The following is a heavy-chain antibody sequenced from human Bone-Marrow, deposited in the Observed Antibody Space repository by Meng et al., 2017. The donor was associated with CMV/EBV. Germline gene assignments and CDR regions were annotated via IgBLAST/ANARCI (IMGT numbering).Heavy chain of an antibody. J-gene: IGHJ4*02. CDR2: IYYSGST. V-gene: IGHV4-59*12. D-gene: IGHD2-2*02. CDR1: GGSISSYY. CDR3: ARGIIVVVPAAIRRAVAGFDY. Sequence: SETLSLTCTVSGGSISSYYWSWIRQPPGKGLEWIGYIYYSGSTNYNPSLKSRVTISVDTSKNQFSLKLSSVTAADTAVYYCARGIIVVVPAAIRRAVAGFDYWGQGTLVTVSS.